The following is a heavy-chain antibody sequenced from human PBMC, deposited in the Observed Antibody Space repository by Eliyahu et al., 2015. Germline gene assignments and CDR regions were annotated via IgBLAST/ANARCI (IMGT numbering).Heavy chain of an antibody. V-gene: IGHV2-26*01. CDR2: IFYNDEQ. CDR3: ARKSGNGWFPFDY. CDR1: GFSLSNPXLA. J-gene: IGHJ4*02. Sequence: QVTLKESGPVLVRPTETLTLTCTVSGFSLSNPXLAVSXIRQPPGKALXWLAHIFYNDEQSYSTSLKNRLTISKDTSKSQVVLTMTNLDPVDTATYYCARKSGNGWFPFDYWGQGTLVTVSS. D-gene: IGHD6-19*01.